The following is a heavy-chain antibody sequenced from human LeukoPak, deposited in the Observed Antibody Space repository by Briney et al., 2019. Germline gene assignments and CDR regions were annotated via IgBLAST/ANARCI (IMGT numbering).Heavy chain of an antibody. Sequence: GGSLRLSCTASGFTFGDYAINWVRQAPGKGLEWVGFIRCKPYGGTTEYAASVKGRFTISRDDSRSIAYLQMNNLKTEDTAVYYCTRDGRTYYYDNSAYVHPPRGGQGTLVTV. CDR2: IRCKPYGGTT. CDR1: GFTFGDYA. V-gene: IGHV3-49*04. D-gene: IGHD3-22*01. CDR3: TRDGRTYYYDNSAYVHPPR. J-gene: IGHJ4*02.